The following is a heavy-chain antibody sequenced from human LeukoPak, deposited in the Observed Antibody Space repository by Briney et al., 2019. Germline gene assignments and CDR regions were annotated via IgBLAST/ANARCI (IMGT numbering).Heavy chain of an antibody. V-gene: IGHV1-18*01. J-gene: IGHJ6*02. D-gene: IGHD2-2*02. CDR1: GYTFTSYG. CDR3: ARAHGYCSSTSCYTDYYYGMDV. CDR2: ISAYNGNT. Sequence: ASVKVSCKASGYTFTSYGISWVRQAPGQGLEWMGWISAYNGNTNYAQKLQGRVTMTTDTSTSTAYMELRSLRSDDTAVYYCARAHGYCSSTSCYTDYYYGMDVWGQGTTVTVSS.